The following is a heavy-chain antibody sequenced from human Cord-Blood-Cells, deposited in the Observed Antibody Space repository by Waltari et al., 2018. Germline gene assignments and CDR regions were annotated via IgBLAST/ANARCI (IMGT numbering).Heavy chain of an antibody. CDR2: ISGSGGST. CDR1: GFTFSSYA. D-gene: IGHD6-19*01. J-gene: IGHJ6*02. Sequence: SCAASGFTFSSYAMSWVRQAPGKGLEWVSAISGSGGSTYYADSVKGRFTISRDNSKNTLYLQMNSLRAEDTAVYYCPIAVAGCYYYYGMDVWGQGTTVTVSS. V-gene: IGHV3-23*01. CDR3: PIAVAGCYYYYGMDV.